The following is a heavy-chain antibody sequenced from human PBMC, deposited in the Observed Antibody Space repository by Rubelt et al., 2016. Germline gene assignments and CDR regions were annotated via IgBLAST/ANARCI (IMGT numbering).Heavy chain of an antibody. J-gene: IGHJ3*02. CDR2: IYSGGGT. CDR3: ATRVVSTLPNDAFDI. D-gene: IGHD3-22*01. Sequence: EVQLVESGGGLVQPGGSLRLSCAASGFTVSSKYMSWVRQAPGKGLDGVSVIYSGGGTSSSDPVKGRFTISSHNSKKKLYLKKDSLRAEDTAVYYCATRVVSTLPNDAFDIWGQGTMVTVSS. CDR1: GFTVSSKY. V-gene: IGHV3-53*04.